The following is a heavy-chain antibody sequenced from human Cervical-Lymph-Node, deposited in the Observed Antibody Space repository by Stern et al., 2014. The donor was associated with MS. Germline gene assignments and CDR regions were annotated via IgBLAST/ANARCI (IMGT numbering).Heavy chain of an antibody. J-gene: IGHJ6*02. D-gene: IGHD3-10*01. Sequence: EVQLVASGGGLVQPGGSLRLSCAASGFTFSSYDMHWVRQATGKGLEWVSAIGTAGDTYYPGSVKGRFTISRENAKNSLYLQMNSLRAGDTAVYYCAREASGAYGMDVWGQGTTVTVSS. V-gene: IGHV3-13*01. CDR3: AREASGAYGMDV. CDR2: IGTAGDT. CDR1: GFTFSSYD.